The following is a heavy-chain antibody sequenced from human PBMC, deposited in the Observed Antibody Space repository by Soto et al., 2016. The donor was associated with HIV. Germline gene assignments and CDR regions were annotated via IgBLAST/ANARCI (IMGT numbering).Heavy chain of an antibody. V-gene: IGHV4-38-2*02. Sequence: QVQLQESGPGLVKPSETLSLICSVSGYSIVSDVYWAWIRQPPGKGLEWIGSVYQSGTRYETGNTYYSPSLKGRVAISVDTLKNHFSVKLSPVTAADTAVYFCARIYGGDYFDSWGQGSPVIVSS. CDR3: ARIYGGDYFDS. J-gene: IGHJ4*02. CDR2: VYQSGTRYETGNT. D-gene: IGHD2-21*01. CDR1: GYSIVSDVY.